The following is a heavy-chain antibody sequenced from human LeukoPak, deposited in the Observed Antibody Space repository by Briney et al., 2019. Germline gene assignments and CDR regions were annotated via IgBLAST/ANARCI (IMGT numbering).Heavy chain of an antibody. CDR3: ANADRYCTGGSCPVPDAFDF. V-gene: IGHV4-4*09. CDR1: GGSISSYY. Sequence: SETLSLTCTVSGGSISSYYWSWIRQPPGKGLEWIGYIYRGGSTYYNPSLKSRVTISLDMSKNQFSLKLSSVTAADTAVYYCANADRYCTGGSCPVPDAFDFWGQGTMVTVSS. J-gene: IGHJ3*01. CDR2: IYRGGST. D-gene: IGHD2-15*01.